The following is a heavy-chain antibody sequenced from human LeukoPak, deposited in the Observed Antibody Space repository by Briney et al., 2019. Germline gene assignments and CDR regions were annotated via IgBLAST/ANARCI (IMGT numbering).Heavy chain of an antibody. J-gene: IGHJ1*01. CDR3: ARVVPAAEYFQH. Sequence: SVKVSCKASGYTFTSYDINWVRQATGQGLEWMGGIIPIFGTANYAQKFQGRVTITADESTSTAYMELSSLRSEDTAVYYCARVVPAAEYFQHWGQGTLVTVSS. CDR2: IIPIFGTA. V-gene: IGHV1-69*13. CDR1: GYTFTSYD. D-gene: IGHD2-2*01.